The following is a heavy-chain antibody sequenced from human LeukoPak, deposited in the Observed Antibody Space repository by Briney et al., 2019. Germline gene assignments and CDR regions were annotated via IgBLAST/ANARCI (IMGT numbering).Heavy chain of an antibody. Sequence: SETLSLTCTVSGGSVSSGSYYWGWIRQPPGKGLEWIGYIYYSGSTNYNPSLKSRVTISVDTSKNQFSLKLSSVTAADTAVYYCARDHGDYWFDPWGQGTLVTVSS. CDR3: ARDHGDYWFDP. CDR2: IYYSGST. D-gene: IGHD4-17*01. J-gene: IGHJ5*02. V-gene: IGHV4-61*01. CDR1: GGSVSSGSYY.